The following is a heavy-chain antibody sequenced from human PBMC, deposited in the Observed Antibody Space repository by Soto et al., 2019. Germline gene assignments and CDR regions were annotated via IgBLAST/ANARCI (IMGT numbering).Heavy chain of an antibody. Sequence: GASVKVSCKASGYTFTSYGISWVRQAPGQGLEWMGIINPSGGSTSYAQKLRGRVTMTRDTSTSTVYMEVSSLRSEDMAMYYCARDIVLVPAANSVNYWGQGTLVTVSS. D-gene: IGHD2-2*01. J-gene: IGHJ4*02. CDR1: GYTFTSYG. V-gene: IGHV1-46*01. CDR2: INPSGGST. CDR3: ARDIVLVPAANSVNY.